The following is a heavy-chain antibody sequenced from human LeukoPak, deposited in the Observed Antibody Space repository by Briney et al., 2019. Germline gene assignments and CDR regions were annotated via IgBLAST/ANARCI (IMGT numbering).Heavy chain of an antibody. V-gene: IGHV3-74*01. D-gene: IGHD6-6*01. CDR2: INIDGSST. Sequence: GGSLRLSCAASGFTFSSYWMHWVRQAPGKGLVWISHINIDGSSTSYADSVKGRFTISRDNAKNTLYLQMSSLRAEDTAVYYCAREPGSSPDFDYWGQGTLVTVSS. CDR1: GFTFSSYW. CDR3: AREPGSSPDFDY. J-gene: IGHJ4*02.